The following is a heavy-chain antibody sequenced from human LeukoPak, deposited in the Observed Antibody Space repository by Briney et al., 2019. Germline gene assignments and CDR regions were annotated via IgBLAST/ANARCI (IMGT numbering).Heavy chain of an antibody. CDR3: ARGSMYYCDSSGCRYFDY. CDR1: GGSFSGYS. J-gene: IGHJ4*02. Sequence: SETLSLTCAVYGGSFSGYSWSWIRQPPGKGLEWIGEINHSGNTNYNPSLKSRVTISVDTSKNQFSLKLSSVTAADTAVYYCARGSMYYCDSSGCRYFDYWGQGTLVTVSS. V-gene: IGHV4-34*01. CDR2: INHSGNT. D-gene: IGHD3-22*01.